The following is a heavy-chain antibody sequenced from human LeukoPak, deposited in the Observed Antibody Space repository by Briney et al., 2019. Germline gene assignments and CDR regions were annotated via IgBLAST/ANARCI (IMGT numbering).Heavy chain of an antibody. D-gene: IGHD1-26*01. J-gene: IGHJ4*02. CDR1: GGSISSYH. CDR2: IYSSGST. CDR3: ARDRVGAMDFDY. Sequence: SETLSLTCSVSGGSISSYHWSWIRQPAGKGLEWIGRIYSSGSTNYNPSLKSPVTISGDKSKNQLSLKLSSVTAADTAVYYCARDRVGAMDFDYWGQGTLVTVSS. V-gene: IGHV4-4*07.